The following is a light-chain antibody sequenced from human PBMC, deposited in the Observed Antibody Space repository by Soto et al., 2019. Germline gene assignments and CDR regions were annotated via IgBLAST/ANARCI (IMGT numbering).Light chain of an antibody. V-gene: IGKV3-20*01. J-gene: IGKJ2*01. CDR2: GAS. CDR1: QSVSSSY. CDR3: QQYGSSPQYT. Sequence: EIVLTQSPGTLSLSPGERATLSCRASQSVSSSYLAWYQQKPGQAPRLLIYGASSRATGIPDRFSGSGSGTDFTLTISRLEPEDFEVYYCQQYGSSPQYTFGQGTKV.